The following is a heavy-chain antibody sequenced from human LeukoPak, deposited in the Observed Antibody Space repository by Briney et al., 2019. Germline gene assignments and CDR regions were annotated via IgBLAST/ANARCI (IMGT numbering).Heavy chain of an antibody. CDR3: ASTSGYSSGWYIH. CDR2: ISSNGGST. D-gene: IGHD6-19*01. V-gene: IGHV3-64*01. J-gene: IGHJ4*02. CDR1: GFTFSSYA. Sequence: GSLRLSCAASGFTFSSYAMHWVRQAPGKGLEYVSAISSNGGSTYYANSVKGRFTISRDNSKNTLYLQMGSLRAEDMAVYYCASTSGYSSGWYIHWGQGTLVTVSS.